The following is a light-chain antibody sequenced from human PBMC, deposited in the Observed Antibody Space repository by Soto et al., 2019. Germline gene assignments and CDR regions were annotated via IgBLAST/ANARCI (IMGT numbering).Light chain of an antibody. CDR2: INSDGSH. Sequence: QLVLTQSPSASASLGASVKLTCTLSSGHSSYAIAWHQQQPEKGPRDLMKINSDGSHSKGDGIPDRFSGSSSGAERYLTIASLQSEDEADYYCQTWGTGIRVFGGGTKLTVL. CDR3: QTWGTGIRV. V-gene: IGLV4-69*01. J-gene: IGLJ3*02. CDR1: SGHSSYA.